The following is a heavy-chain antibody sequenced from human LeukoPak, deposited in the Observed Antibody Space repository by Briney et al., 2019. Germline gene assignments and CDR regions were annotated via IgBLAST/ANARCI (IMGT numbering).Heavy chain of an antibody. Sequence: GGSLRLSCAASGFTVSSSYMSWVRQAPGKGLEWVSVIYSGGSTYYADSVKGRFTISRDNSKNTLYLQMNSLRAEDTAVYYCAKANDHRGIVVVPAALDYWGQGTLVTVSS. CDR3: AKANDHRGIVVVPAALDY. D-gene: IGHD2-2*01. CDR2: IYSGGST. CDR1: GFTVSSSY. J-gene: IGHJ4*02. V-gene: IGHV3-53*01.